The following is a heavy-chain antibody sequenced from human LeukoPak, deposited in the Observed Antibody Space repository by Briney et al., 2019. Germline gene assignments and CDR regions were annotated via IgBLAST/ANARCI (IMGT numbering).Heavy chain of an antibody. CDR3: ARGGGPGDTAMVNLY. J-gene: IGHJ4*02. V-gene: IGHV1-2*02. Sequence: GASVKVSCKASGYTFTGYYMHWVRQAPGQGLEWMGWINPNSGGTNYAQKFQGRVTMTRDTSISTAYMELSRLRSDDTAVYYCARGGGPGDTAMVNLYWGQGTLVTVSS. CDR2: INPNSGGT. D-gene: IGHD5-18*01. CDR1: GYTFTGYY.